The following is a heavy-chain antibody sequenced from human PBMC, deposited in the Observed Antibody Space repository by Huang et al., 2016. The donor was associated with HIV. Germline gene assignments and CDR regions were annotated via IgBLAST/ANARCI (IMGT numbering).Heavy chain of an antibody. V-gene: IGHV1-18*01. CDR2: IGSDRRDT. CDR1: GYDVGSYG. J-gene: IGHJ3*01. CDR3: ARDPYYSNRWKRNDASFL. Sequence: QVQLVQSGSEVMQPGASVRVSCTASGYDVGSYGMSWVRQAPGQVLEWRGGIGSDRRDTSSAQKFQGRVTMTTDTSTTTTYMELRSLRSDDTAMYYCARDPYYSNRWKRNDASFLWGQGTMITVSS. D-gene: IGHD4-4*01.